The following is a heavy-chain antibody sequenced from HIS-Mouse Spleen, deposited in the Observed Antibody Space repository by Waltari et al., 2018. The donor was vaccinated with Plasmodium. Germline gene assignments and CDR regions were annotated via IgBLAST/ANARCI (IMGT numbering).Heavy chain of an antibody. J-gene: IGHJ4*02. D-gene: IGHD6-6*01. CDR1: GFSLSTSGMC. CDR2: IDWYDDK. Sequence: QVTLRESGPALVKPTQTLTLTCTFSGFSLSTSGMCVSWIRQPPGKALEWLARIDWYDDKYYSTSPKTRLTISKDTSKNQVVLTMTNMDPVDTATYYCARHKKRGQLVRGYFDYWGQGTLVTVSS. CDR3: ARHKKRGQLVRGYFDY. V-gene: IGHV2-70*15.